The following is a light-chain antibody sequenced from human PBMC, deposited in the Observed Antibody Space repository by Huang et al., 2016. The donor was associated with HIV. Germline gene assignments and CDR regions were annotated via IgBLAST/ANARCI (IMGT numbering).Light chain of an antibody. V-gene: IGKV3-15*01. CDR1: RSVRSN. Sequence: IVMTQSPATLSVSPGERVTVSCRANRSVRSNLAWYQQRPGQAPRLLIYGSSTRAPGIPARFSGSGSGTDFSLTISSLQSEDFALYYCQQYNNWLLSFGGGTRVDI. CDR2: GSS. CDR3: QQYNNWLLS. J-gene: IGKJ4*01.